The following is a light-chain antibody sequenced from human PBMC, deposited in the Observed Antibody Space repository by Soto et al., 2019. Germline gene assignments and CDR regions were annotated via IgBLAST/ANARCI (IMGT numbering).Light chain of an antibody. J-gene: IGKJ2*01. CDR2: GAS. CDR3: QQYGSSPPYT. V-gene: IGKV3-20*01. Sequence: EIVLTQSPGTLSLSPGEKATLSCSASQSVSRKYLAWYQQKPVQAPRLLXYGASSRANGIPERFSGSGSGTDLTLIISRLEPEDFAAYVGQQYGSSPPYTFGQGTKVDIK. CDR1: QSVSRKY.